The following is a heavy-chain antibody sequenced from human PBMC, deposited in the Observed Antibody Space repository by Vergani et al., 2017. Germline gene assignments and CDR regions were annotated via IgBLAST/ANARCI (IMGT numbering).Heavy chain of an antibody. D-gene: IGHD2-21*01. J-gene: IGHJ5*02. V-gene: IGHV4-4*07. CDR2: IYTCGST. CDR3: AREGSIYWFDP. Sequence: QVQLQESGPGLVKPSETLSLTCTVSGGSISSYYWSWIRQPAGKGLEWIGRIYTCGSTNYNPSLKSRVTISVDTSKNQFSLKLSAVTAADPAVYYCAREGSIYWFDPWGQGTRVTVSS. CDR1: GGSISSYY.